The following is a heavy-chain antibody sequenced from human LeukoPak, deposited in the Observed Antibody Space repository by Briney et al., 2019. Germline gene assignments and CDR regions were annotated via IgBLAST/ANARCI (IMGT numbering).Heavy chain of an antibody. J-gene: IGHJ4*02. D-gene: IGHD5-18*01. CDR3: ARRNTAMVAGLDY. CDR2: MNPNSGST. Sequence: ASVPVSCQASGYTFTTYDINGLRQATGKGLAWMGWMNPNSGSTGYAQKFQGRVTMTRNTSISTAFMELSGLRSEDTAVYFCARRNTAMVAGLDYWGQGSLVTVSS. V-gene: IGHV1-8*01. CDR1: GYTFTTYD.